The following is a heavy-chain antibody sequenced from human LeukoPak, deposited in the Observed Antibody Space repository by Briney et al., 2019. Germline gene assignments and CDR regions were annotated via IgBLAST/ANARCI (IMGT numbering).Heavy chain of an antibody. CDR1: GYTFTSYG. J-gene: IGHJ1*01. D-gene: IGHD3-22*01. Sequence: GASVTVSCKASGYTFTSYGISWVRQAPGQGLEWMGWISAYNGNTNYAQKLQGRVTMTTDTSTSTAYMELRSLRSDDTAVYYCASGDLYYYDSSGYYGYFQHWGQGTLVTVSS. CDR3: ASGDLYYYDSSGYYGYFQH. CDR2: ISAYNGNT. V-gene: IGHV1-18*01.